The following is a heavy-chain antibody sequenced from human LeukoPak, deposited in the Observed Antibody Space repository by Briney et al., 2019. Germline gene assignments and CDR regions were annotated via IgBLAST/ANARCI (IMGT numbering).Heavy chain of an antibody. D-gene: IGHD6-13*01. V-gene: IGHV3-33*01. CDR3: ARGGSSSWDFDY. J-gene: IGHJ4*02. Sequence: GRSLRLSCAASGFTFSSYGMHSVRQAPGKGLEWVAVIWYDGSNKYYADSVKGRFTISRDNSKNTLYLQMNSLRAEDTAVYYCARGGSSSWDFDYWGQGTLVTVSA. CDR1: GFTFSSYG. CDR2: IWYDGSNK.